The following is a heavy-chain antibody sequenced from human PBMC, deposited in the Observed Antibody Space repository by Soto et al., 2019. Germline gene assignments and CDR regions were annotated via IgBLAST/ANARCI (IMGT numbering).Heavy chain of an antibody. CDR2: ISPHNGNT. CDR3: ARDTGNSFDY. J-gene: IGHJ4*02. V-gene: IGHV1-18*01. Sequence: HVQLVQSGGELKNPGASVKVSCNTSGYTFNTYFITWVRQAPGQGLEWMGWISPHNGNTNYAEKFQGRDTMTADTITKTAYMELRNLRIDDTAVYYCARDTGNSFDYWGQGTPVTVSS. CDR1: GYTFNTYF.